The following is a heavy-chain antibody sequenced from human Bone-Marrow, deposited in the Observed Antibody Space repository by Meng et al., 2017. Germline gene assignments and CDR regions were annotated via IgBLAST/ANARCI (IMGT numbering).Heavy chain of an antibody. D-gene: IGHD3-22*01. Sequence: GESLKISCAASGFTFSSYAMHWVRQAPGKGLEWVSAISGSGGSTYYADSVKGRFTISRDNSKNTLYLQMNSLRAEDTAVYYCAKDLLYDSSGYTSPGMAAFDIWGQGTMVTVSS. CDR1: GFTFSSYA. V-gene: IGHV3-23*01. CDR2: ISGSGGST. J-gene: IGHJ3*02. CDR3: AKDLLYDSSGYTSPGMAAFDI.